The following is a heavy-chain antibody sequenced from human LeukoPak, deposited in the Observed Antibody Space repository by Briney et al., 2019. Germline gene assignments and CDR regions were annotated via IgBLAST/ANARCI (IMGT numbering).Heavy chain of an antibody. D-gene: IGHD6-19*01. CDR2: IKLDGSEK. CDR1: GFTFSSYW. CDR3: ARDLAGDYYYYGMDV. J-gene: IGHJ6*02. Sequence: GGSLRLSCAASGFTFSSYWMSWVRQAPGKGLEWVANIKLDGSEKYYVDSVKGRFTISRDNAKNSLYLQMNSLRAEDTAVYHCARDLAGDYYYYGMDVWGQGTTVTVSS. V-gene: IGHV3-7*04.